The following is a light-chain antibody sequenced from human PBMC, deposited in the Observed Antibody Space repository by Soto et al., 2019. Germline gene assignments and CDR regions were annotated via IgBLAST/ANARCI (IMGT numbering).Light chain of an antibody. J-gene: IGKJ1*01. CDR2: GAS. CDR1: QSVSSSY. Sequence: IVLTQSPGTLSLSPWERATLSCRASQSVSSSYLAWSQQKPGQAPRLLIYGASSRATGSPDRFSGSGSGTDFTLTISRLEPEDFAVYFCHQYGSSPWTFGQGTKVDIK. CDR3: HQYGSSPWT. V-gene: IGKV3-20*01.